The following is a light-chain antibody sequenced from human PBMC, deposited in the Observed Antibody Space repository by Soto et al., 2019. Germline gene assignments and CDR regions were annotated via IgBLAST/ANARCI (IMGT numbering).Light chain of an antibody. J-gene: IGKJ4*01. V-gene: IGKV4-1*01. CDR2: WAS. CDR1: QSVLYSSNNKNY. Sequence: DIVMTQSPDSLAVSLGERATINYKSSQSVLYSSNNKNYLAWYQQKAGQPPKLLIYWASTRQSGVPDRFSGSGSKTDFTLTISSLQAEDVAIYYCQQYYNPPLTFGGGTKVEIK. CDR3: QQYYNPPLT.